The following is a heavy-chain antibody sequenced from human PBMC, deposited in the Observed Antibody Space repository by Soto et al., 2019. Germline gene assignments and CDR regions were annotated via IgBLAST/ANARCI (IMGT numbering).Heavy chain of an antibody. J-gene: IGHJ6*02. V-gene: IGHV1-69*02. D-gene: IGHD3-10*01. CDR2: IIPILGIA. CDR1: GGTFSSYT. CDR3: ASCYYGSGSYYNNYYYYGMDV. Sequence: GASVKVSCKASGGTFSSYTISWVRQAPGQGLEWMGRIIPILGIANYAQKFQGRVTITADKSTSTAYMELSSLRSEDTAVYYCASCYYGSGSYYNNYYYYGMDVWGQGTTVTVSS.